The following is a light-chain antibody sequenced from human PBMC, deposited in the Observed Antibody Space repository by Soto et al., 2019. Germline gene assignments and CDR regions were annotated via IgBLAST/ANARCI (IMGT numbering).Light chain of an antibody. V-gene: IGKV3-11*01. CDR3: QQRSNWPPTWT. CDR2: DAS. CDR1: QSVSTY. J-gene: IGKJ1*01. Sequence: EIVLTQSPATLSLSPGERATLSCRASQSVSTYLAWYQQKHGQAPRLLIYDASKRATGIPVRFSGSGSGTDSTLTITSLEPEDFGVYYCQQRSNWPPTWTFGQGTKVDIK.